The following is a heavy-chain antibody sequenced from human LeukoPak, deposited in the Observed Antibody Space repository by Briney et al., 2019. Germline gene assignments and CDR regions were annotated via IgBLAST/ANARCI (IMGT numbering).Heavy chain of an antibody. D-gene: IGHD5-18*01. V-gene: IGHV3-23*01. CDR1: GFTFRSYA. CDR2: ISGSGGST. CDR3: AKGYSYGLEYFDY. J-gene: IGHJ4*02. Sequence: GGSLRLSCTASGFTFRSYALTWVRQAPGKGLEWVSAISGSGGSTYYADSVKGRFTISRDNSKNTLYLQMNSLRAEDTAVYYCAKGYSYGLEYFDYWGQGTLVTVSS.